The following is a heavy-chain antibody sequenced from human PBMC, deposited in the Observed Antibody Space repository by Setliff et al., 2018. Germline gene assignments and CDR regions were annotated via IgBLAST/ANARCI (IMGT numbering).Heavy chain of an antibody. CDR2: TYYSGST. J-gene: IGHJ4*02. Sequence: SETLSLTCTVSGGSISSHYWSWIRQPPGKGLEWIGYTYYSGSTNYNPSLKSRVTISLDTSKNQFSLKLSSVTAADTAVYYCAKGGGRYHSDSWGQGILVTVSS. D-gene: IGHD1-1*01. CDR1: GGSISSHY. CDR3: AKGGGRYHSDS. V-gene: IGHV4-59*11.